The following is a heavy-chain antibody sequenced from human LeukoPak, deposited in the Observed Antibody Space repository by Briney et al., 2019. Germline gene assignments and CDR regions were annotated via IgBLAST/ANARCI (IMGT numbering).Heavy chain of an antibody. Sequence: GGSLRLSCAASGFTFSSHALHWVRQAPGKGLEWVAVISSDGSYKYYADSVKGRFTISRDNSKNTLYLQMNSLKPEDTAVYYCARDPHDILRWANAFDIWGQGTMVTVSS. D-gene: IGHD3-9*01. CDR1: GFTFSSHA. CDR3: ARDPHDILRWANAFDI. V-gene: IGHV3-30*04. J-gene: IGHJ3*02. CDR2: ISSDGSYK.